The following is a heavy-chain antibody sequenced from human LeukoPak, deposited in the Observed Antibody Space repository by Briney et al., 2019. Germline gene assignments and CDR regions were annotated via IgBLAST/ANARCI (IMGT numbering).Heavy chain of an antibody. V-gene: IGHV3-7*01. CDR1: GFSFSNYW. CDR2: IKQDGSET. Sequence: GGSLRLSCAASGFSFSNYWMSWVRQAPGKGLGWVANIKQDGSETYYGDSVKGRFTISRDNSKNTLYLQMNSLRAEDTAVYYCAIGGDYGDFDYWGQGTLVTVSS. D-gene: IGHD4-17*01. CDR3: AIGGDYGDFDY. J-gene: IGHJ4*02.